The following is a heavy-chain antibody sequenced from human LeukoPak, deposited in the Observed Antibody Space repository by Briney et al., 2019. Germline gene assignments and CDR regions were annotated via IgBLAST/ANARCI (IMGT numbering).Heavy chain of an antibody. CDR1: GGSISSGDYY. Sequence: SETLSLTCTVSGGSISSGDYYWSWIRQPPGKGLEWIGYIYYSGSTYYNPSLKSRVTISVDTSKNQFSLKLSSVTAADTAVYYCARGQRGDDFWSVYDIFDYWGQGTLVTVSS. V-gene: IGHV4-30-4*01. CDR3: ARGQRGDDFWSVYDIFDY. J-gene: IGHJ4*02. D-gene: IGHD3-3*01. CDR2: IYYSGST.